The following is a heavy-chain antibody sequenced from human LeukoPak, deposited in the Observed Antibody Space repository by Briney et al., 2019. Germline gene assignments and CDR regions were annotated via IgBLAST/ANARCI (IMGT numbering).Heavy chain of an antibody. J-gene: IGHJ4*02. D-gene: IGHD4-11*01. V-gene: IGHV4-4*02. CDR1: GGSISNTNW. CDR2: IHHSGST. Sequence: SGTLSLTCVVSGGSISNTNWWSWVRQPPGKGLEWIAEIHHSGSTNYNPSLKSRVTISVDKSKNQFSLKLNSVTAADTAVYYCARHGVTYFDYWGQGTLVTVSS. CDR3: ARHGVTYFDY.